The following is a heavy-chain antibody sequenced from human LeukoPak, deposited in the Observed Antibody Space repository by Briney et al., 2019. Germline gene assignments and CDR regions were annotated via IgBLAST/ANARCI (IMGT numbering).Heavy chain of an antibody. CDR1: GFTFSTYP. CDR3: GGGIAAAQRHWFDP. J-gene: IGHJ5*02. V-gene: IGHV3-30*04. CDR2: ISYDGSTK. Sequence: GGSLRLSCAASGFTFSTYPMHWVRQAPGRGLEWVAVISYDGSTKYYADSVKGRFTISRDNSKNTLYLQMNSLRAEDTAVYYCGGGIAAAQRHWFDPWGQGTLVTVSS. D-gene: IGHD6-13*01.